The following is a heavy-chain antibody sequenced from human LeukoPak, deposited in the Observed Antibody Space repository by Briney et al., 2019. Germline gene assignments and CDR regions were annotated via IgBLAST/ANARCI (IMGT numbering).Heavy chain of an antibody. CDR3: TSWGPWNYFDY. Sequence: PGGSLRLSCAASGFTFSTYWMSWVRQAPGKGVEWVANIKEDGSKKNYVDSVKGRFTISRDNAKNSLFMEMNSLRAEDTAVYHCTSWGPWNYFDYWGQGTLVTVSS. V-gene: IGHV3-7*01. CDR1: GFTFSTYW. CDR2: IKEDGSKK. J-gene: IGHJ4*02. D-gene: IGHD7-27*01.